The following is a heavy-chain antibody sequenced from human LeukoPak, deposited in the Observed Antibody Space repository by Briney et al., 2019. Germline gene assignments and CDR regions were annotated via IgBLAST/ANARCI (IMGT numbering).Heavy chain of an antibody. V-gene: IGHV3-66*01. CDR2: IYYGGGT. J-gene: IGHJ4*02. CDR1: GFTVSSNY. Sequence: GGSLRLSCAVSGFTVSSNYMSWVRQAPGKGLEWVSVIYYGGGTDYADSVKGRFTISRDNSKNTLYLQMNSLRAEDTAVYYCARDLGYSYGVDYWGQGTLVTVSS. CDR3: ARDLGYSYGVDY. D-gene: IGHD5-18*01.